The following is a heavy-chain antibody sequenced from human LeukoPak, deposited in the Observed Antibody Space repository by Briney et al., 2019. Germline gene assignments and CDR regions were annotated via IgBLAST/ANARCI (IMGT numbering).Heavy chain of an antibody. J-gene: IGHJ4*02. CDR2: ISGSGGST. D-gene: IGHD3-10*02. V-gene: IGHV3-23*01. CDR1: GFTFSSYA. CDR3: ARHKYYYDRAYFDY. Sequence: GGSLRLSCAASGFTFSSYAMSWVRQAPGKGLEWVSAISGSGGSTYYADSVKGRFTISRDNSKNTLYLQMNSLRAEDTAVYYCARHKYYYDRAYFDYWGQGTLVTVSS.